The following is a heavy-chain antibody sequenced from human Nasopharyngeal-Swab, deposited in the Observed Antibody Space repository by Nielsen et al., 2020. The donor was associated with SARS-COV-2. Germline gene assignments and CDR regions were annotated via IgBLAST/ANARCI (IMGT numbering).Heavy chain of an antibody. CDR2: IRNDGSNK. D-gene: IGHD3-3*01. CDR3: ARDGLDYDFWSAYFMDV. Sequence: GGSLRLPCAASGFTFTSHGMYWVRQAPGEGLDWVAFIRNDGSNKNYAGSVKGRFTISRDNSKNTLYLQMNSLRAEDTAVYYCARDGLDYDFWSAYFMDVWGQGTTVTVSS. CDR1: GFTFTSHG. V-gene: IGHV3-30*02. J-gene: IGHJ6*02.